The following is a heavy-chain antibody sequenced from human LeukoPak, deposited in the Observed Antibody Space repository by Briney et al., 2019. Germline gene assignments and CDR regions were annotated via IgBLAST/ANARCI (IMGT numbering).Heavy chain of an antibody. D-gene: IGHD2-2*01. Sequence: GGSLRLSCAASGFTFSIYSMDWVRQAPGKGLEWVSYISSSSSTIYYADSVKGRFTISRDNAKNSLYLQMNSLRAEDTAVYYCAREDCSSTSCQIDYWGQGTLVTVSS. J-gene: IGHJ4*02. CDR3: AREDCSSTSCQIDY. CDR2: ISSSSSTI. CDR1: GFTFSIYS. V-gene: IGHV3-48*04.